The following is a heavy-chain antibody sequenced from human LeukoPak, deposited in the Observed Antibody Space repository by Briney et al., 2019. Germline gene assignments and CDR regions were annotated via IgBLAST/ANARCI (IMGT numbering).Heavy chain of an antibody. CDR1: GSISKNYA. J-gene: IGHJ3*02. CDR3: AIADATIGGAFYI. V-gene: IGHV3-23*01. Sequence: GGSLRLSCAPSGSISKNYAMSGAPHAPGKGREWVSIISGTSDTTRYGDSVRGRFTTTRDKPRNTLYLQMNSLRVDDTAGYYCAIADATIGGAFYIWGQGTMVTVSS. CDR2: ISGTSDTT. D-gene: IGHD3-3*01.